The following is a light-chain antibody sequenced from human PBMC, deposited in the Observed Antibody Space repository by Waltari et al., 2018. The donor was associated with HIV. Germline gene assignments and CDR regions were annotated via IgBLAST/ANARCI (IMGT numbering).Light chain of an antibody. V-gene: IGKV4-1*01. CDR1: QSLLYSS. CDR2: WAS. Sequence: DVVVTQSPDSLAVSVGERANLNCKSSQSLLYSSIAWYQQKPGQRPKLLIYWASTRESGVPDRFSGSGSGTDFTLTISNLQTEDVAVYYCQQYYSVPYTFGQGTKLEIK. CDR3: QQYYSVPYT. J-gene: IGKJ2*01.